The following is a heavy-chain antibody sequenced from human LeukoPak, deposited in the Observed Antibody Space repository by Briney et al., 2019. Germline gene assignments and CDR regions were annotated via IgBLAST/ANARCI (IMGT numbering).Heavy chain of an antibody. CDR3: ARDVVVPAAGGWVHYYYYMDV. Sequence: PGGSLRLSCAASGFTFSSYEMNWVRQAPGKGLEWVSYISSSGSTIYYADSVKGRFTISRDNAKNSLYLQMNSLRAEDTAVYYCARDVVVPAAGGWVHYYYYMDVWGKGTTVTISS. CDR2: ISSSGSTI. D-gene: IGHD2-2*01. CDR1: GFTFSSYE. J-gene: IGHJ6*03. V-gene: IGHV3-48*03.